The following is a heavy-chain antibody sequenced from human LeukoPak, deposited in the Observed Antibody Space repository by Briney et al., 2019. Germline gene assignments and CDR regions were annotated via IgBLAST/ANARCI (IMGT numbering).Heavy chain of an antibody. CDR2: IWYDGSNK. D-gene: IGHD3-16*01. CDR3: ARAGGVTEYYFDY. V-gene: IGHV3-33*01. J-gene: IGHJ4*02. CDR1: GFTFSSYG. Sequence: PGGSLRLSCAASGFTFSSYGMRWVRQAPGKGLEWVAVIWYDGSNKYYADSVKGRFTISRDNSKNTLYLQMNSLRAEDTAVYYCARAGGVTEYYFDYWGQGTLVTVSS.